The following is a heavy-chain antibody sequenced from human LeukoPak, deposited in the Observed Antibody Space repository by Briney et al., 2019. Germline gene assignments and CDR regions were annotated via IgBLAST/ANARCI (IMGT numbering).Heavy chain of an antibody. V-gene: IGHV4-34*12. Sequence: SETLSLTCAVYGGSFSGYYWSWVRHPPGKGLEWIGEIIHSGSTNYNPSLQSRVTISVDTSKNQFSLKLSSVTAADTAVYYCARVLPQGTVLYSYDMDVWGKGTTLTVSS. J-gene: IGHJ6*04. CDR3: ARVLPQGTVLYSYDMDV. CDR1: GGSFSGYY. CDR2: IIHSGST. D-gene: IGHD1/OR15-1a*01.